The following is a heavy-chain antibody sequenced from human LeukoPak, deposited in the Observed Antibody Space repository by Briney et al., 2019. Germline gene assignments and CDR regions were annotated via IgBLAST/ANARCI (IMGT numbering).Heavy chain of an antibody. V-gene: IGHV4-4*09. J-gene: IGHJ4*02. D-gene: IGHD3-22*01. CDR2: IFSRGNT. Sequence: PSETLSLTCTVSGGSISSYYWSWIRQPPGKGLEGIGYIFSRGNTNYNPSLKSGVTISVDTSKSQFSLKLNSVTAADTAVYYCARVGDTSSYYYFLDFWGQGTLVTVSS. CDR3: ARVGDTSSYYYFLDF. CDR1: GGSISSYY.